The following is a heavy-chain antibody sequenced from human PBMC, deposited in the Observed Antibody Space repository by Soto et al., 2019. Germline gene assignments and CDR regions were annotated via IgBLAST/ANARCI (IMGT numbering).Heavy chain of an antibody. J-gene: IGHJ4*02. CDR2: IYYSGST. D-gene: IGHD5-18*01. CDR3: ASQRGYSYGSFDY. CDR1: GGSISSYY. V-gene: IGHV4-59*06. Sequence: SETLSLTCTVSGGSISSYYWSWIRQPPGKGLEWIGYIYYSGSTYYNPSLKSRVTISVDTSKNQFSLKLSSVTAADTAVYYCASQRGYSYGSFDYWGQGTLVTVSS.